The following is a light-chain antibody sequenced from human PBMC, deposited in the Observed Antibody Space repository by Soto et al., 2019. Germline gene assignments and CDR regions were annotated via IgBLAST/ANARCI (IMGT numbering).Light chain of an antibody. CDR3: SSYTTSSTPNWV. V-gene: IGLV2-14*01. CDR1: RSDVSIYNY. CDR2: EVS. J-gene: IGLJ3*02. Sequence: QSVLTQPASVSGSPGQSSTISCTGTRSDVSIYNYVSWYQQHPGKAPKLMIYEVSNRPSGVSNRFSGSKSGNTASLTISGLQAEDEADYYCSSYTTSSTPNWVFGGGTKLTVL.